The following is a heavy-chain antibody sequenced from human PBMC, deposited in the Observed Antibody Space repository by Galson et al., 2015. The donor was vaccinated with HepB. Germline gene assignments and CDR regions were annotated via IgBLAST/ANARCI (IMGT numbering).Heavy chain of an antibody. Sequence: PALVKPTQTLTLTCTFSGFSLSTSGVGVGWIRQPPGKALEWLALIYWNDDKRYSPSLKSRLTITKDTSKNQVVLTMTNMDPVDTATYYCAHKTHRATTLFLGMGWAGPLDYWGQGTLVTVSS. CDR2: IYWNDDK. CDR1: GFSLSTSGVG. CDR3: AHKTHRATTLFLGMGWAGPLDY. J-gene: IGHJ4*02. V-gene: IGHV2-5*01. D-gene: IGHD1-26*01.